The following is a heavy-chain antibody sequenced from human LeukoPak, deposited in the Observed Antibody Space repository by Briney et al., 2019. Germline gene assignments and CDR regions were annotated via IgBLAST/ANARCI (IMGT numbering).Heavy chain of an antibody. CDR1: GFTFSTYS. CDR2: ISSSSTYI. J-gene: IGHJ4*02. V-gene: IGHV3-21*04. CDR3: AKRDLQGFDY. D-gene: IGHD4-11*01. Sequence: GGSLRLSCAASGFTFSTYSMNWVRQAPGKGLEWVSSISSSSTYIYYADSVKGRFTISRDNSKNTLYLQMNNLRAEDTAVYYCAKRDLQGFDYWGQGTLVTVSS.